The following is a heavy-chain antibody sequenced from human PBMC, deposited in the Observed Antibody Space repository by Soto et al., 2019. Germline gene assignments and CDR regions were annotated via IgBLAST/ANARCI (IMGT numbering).Heavy chain of an antibody. CDR1: GCTFCVYY. Sequence: GSMELSRSASGCTFCVYYMSWIRKAPGKGLEWVSYISSSSSYTNYADSVKGRFTISRDNAKTSLYLQMNSLRAEDTAVYYCARVGGVAARTFDYWGQGTLVTVSS. D-gene: IGHD6-6*01. J-gene: IGHJ4*02. V-gene: IGHV3-11*05. CDR3: ARVGGVAARTFDY. CDR2: ISSSSSYT.